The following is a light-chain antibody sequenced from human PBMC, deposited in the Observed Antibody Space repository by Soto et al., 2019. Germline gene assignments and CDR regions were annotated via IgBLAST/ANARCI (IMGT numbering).Light chain of an antibody. J-gene: IGLJ2*01. V-gene: IGLV1-40*01. CDR2: GNT. CDR1: GSNIGAGFD. Sequence: QAVVTQPPSLSGAPGQNIIISCTGGGSNIGAGFDVHWYQQLPGTAPKLLIYGNTNRPSGVPDRFSGSKSGTSASLVITGLQAEYEADYYCQSYDTGLSGPGVFGGGTKVTVL. CDR3: QSYDTGLSGPGV.